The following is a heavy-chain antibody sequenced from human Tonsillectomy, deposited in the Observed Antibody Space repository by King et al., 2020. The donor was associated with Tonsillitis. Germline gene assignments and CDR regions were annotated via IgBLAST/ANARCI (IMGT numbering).Heavy chain of an antibody. CDR3: ATLGYALNAFDI. J-gene: IGHJ3*02. CDR1: EFTVSSNY. V-gene: IGHV3-53*01. D-gene: IGHD1-1*01. CDR2: IYGGGST. Sequence: VQLVESGGGLIQPGGSLRLSCAASEFTVSSNYMSWVRQAPGKGLEWVSIIYGGGSTYYADSVKGRFTISRDNSKNTLYLQMNSLRAEDTSVYYGATLGYALNAFDIWGQGTMVTVSS.